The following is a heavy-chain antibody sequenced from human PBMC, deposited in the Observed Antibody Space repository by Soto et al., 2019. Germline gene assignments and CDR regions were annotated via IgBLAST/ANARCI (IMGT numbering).Heavy chain of an antibody. CDR3: ARDGAYCGGDCYSGLGY. V-gene: IGHV1-18*01. D-gene: IGHD2-21*02. Sequence: ASVKVSCKASGYTFTSYGISWVRQAPGQGLEWMGWISAYNGNTNYAQKLQGRVTMTTDTSTSTAYMELRSLRSDDTAVYYCARDGAYCGGDCYSGLGYWGQGTLVTAPQ. J-gene: IGHJ4*02. CDR1: GYTFTSYG. CDR2: ISAYNGNT.